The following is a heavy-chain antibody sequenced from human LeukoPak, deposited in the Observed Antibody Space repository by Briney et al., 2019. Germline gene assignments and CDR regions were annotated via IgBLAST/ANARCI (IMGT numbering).Heavy chain of an antibody. CDR2: ISSSSSYI. Sequence: TGGSLRLSCAASGFTFSSYSMNWVRQAPGKGLEWVSSISSSSSYIYYADSVKGRFTISRDNAKNSLYLQMNSLRAEDTAVYYCARSGAAAGTCGYWGQGTLITVSS. CDR3: ARSGAAAGTCGY. D-gene: IGHD6-13*01. J-gene: IGHJ4*02. V-gene: IGHV3-21*01. CDR1: GFTFSSYS.